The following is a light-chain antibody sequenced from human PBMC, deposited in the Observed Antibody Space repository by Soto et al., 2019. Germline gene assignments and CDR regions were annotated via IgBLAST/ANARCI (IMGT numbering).Light chain of an antibody. CDR1: NNFIGGYNY. CDR3: CSYTVSATLV. V-gene: IGLV2-14*01. J-gene: IGLJ3*02. Sequence: QSALTQPASVSGSPGQSITISCSGTNNFIGGYNYVSWYQHHPGKVPNVIIYEVRNRPSGVSNRFSGSKSGNTASLTISGLQAEDEADYYCCSYTVSATLVFGGVTKLTVL. CDR2: EVR.